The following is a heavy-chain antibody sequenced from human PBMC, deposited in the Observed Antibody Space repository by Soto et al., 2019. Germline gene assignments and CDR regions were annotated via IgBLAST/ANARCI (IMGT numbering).Heavy chain of an antibody. J-gene: IGHJ6*01. V-gene: IGHV3-30*18. D-gene: IGHD2-2*01. CDR1: GFTFSKFG. Sequence: QVQLVESGGGVVQPGGSLRLSCEASGFTFSKFGIHWVRQAPGKGLEWVAVVSYDGSFKYYADSVKGRFTISRDNSMNALQLQIISLRPEDPALDYCAKASVQLLVDYIYDGMDVLGQGPAVTVSS. CDR2: VSYDGSFK. CDR3: AKASVQLLVDYIYDGMDV.